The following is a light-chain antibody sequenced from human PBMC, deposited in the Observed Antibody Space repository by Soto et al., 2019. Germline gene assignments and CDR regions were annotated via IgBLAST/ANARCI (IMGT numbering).Light chain of an antibody. Sequence: DIPMTQSPSALSASVGGKITITCRANQSISSWLAWYQQQPGKAPSLLIYRASTLESAVPSRFSGSGSGTEFSLTISGLQSDDFATYYCQQYKTYSFGGGTKVEIK. CDR3: QQYKTYS. J-gene: IGKJ4*01. V-gene: IGKV1-5*03. CDR1: QSISSW. CDR2: RAS.